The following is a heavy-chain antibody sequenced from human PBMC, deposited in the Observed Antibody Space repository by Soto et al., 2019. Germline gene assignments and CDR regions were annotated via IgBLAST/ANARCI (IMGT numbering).Heavy chain of an antibody. V-gene: IGHV1-18*04. D-gene: IGHD3-22*01. CDR2: INTYSGNT. CDR1: GYTFTSYG. CDR3: ARVRLTMIVVPIGVH. Sequence: QVQLVQSGTEVKKPGASVKVSCKASGYTFTSYGISWVRQAPGQGFEWMGWINTYSGNTNYAQKFQGRVTMTTDTSTSTAYMELRSLRSDDTAVYYCARVRLTMIVVPIGVHWGQGTQVTVSS. J-gene: IGHJ4*02.